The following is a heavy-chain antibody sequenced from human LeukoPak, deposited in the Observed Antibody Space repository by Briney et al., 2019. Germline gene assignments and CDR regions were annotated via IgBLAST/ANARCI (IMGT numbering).Heavy chain of an antibody. CDR2: ISNDGSNK. J-gene: IGHJ4*02. V-gene: IGHV3-30*18. Sequence: GRSLRLSCAASGFTFSSYGMHWVRQAPGKGLEWVAVISNDGSNKHYTDSVKGRFTISRDNSKNTLYLQMNSLRAEDTAVYYCAKDNPIIAARPLDYWGQGTLVTVSS. CDR3: AKDNPIIAARPLDY. D-gene: IGHD6-6*01. CDR1: GFTFSSYG.